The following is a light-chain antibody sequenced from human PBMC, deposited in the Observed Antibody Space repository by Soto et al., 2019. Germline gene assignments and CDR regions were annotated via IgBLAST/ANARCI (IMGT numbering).Light chain of an antibody. J-gene: IGKJ4*01. Sequence: AIRMTQSPSSLSASPGDRVTITCRASQDISSYLAWYQQKPGKAPNLLIYVASTLQSGVPSRFSGSGSGTDFTLTISRLQSEDFATYYCQQYYECPRTFGGGTKVQIK. CDR3: QQYYECPRT. V-gene: IGKV1-8*01. CDR1: QDISSY. CDR2: VAS.